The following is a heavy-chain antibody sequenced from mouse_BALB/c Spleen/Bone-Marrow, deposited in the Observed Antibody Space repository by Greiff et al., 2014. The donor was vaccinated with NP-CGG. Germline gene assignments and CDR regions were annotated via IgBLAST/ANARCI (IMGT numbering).Heavy chain of an antibody. CDR3: ARGGHDFSLDY. CDR2: IGTSDSYA. CDR1: GYTFTDNW. V-gene: IGHV1-69*01. Sequence: VQLQESGAELGMPGASVKMSCKASGYTFTDNWIYWVKQRPGQGLEWIGAIGTSDSYANYDQKFMGKASLTVDASSSTAYMQVSSLTSDDSAVYYCARGGHDFSLDYWGQGTPVTVSS. J-gene: IGHJ4*01. D-gene: IGHD2-4*01.